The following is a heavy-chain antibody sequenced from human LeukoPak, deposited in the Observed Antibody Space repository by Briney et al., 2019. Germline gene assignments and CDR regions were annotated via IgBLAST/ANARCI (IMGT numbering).Heavy chain of an antibody. V-gene: IGHV3-23*01. D-gene: IGHD2-8*01. CDR2: ISGSGGST. Sequence: PGGSLRLSCAASGFTFSSYAMSWVRQAPGKGLEWVSAISGSGGSTYYADSVKGRFTISRDNSKNTLYLQMNSLRAEDTAVYYCAKDPNGGPTIPWFDPWGQGTLVTVSS. CDR1: GFTFSSYA. J-gene: IGHJ5*02. CDR3: AKDPNGGPTIPWFDP.